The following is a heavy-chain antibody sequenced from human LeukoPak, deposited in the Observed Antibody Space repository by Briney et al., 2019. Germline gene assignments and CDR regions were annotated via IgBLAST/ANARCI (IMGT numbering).Heavy chain of an antibody. CDR3: ARDLWFGELWQLDY. D-gene: IGHD3-10*01. J-gene: IGHJ4*02. CDR1: WFTFSNYA. CDR2: LSYDGSNK. Sequence: PGGSLRLSFAASWFTFSNYAMHLVRPAPGKGVGGVAVLSYDGSNKYYADSVKGRFTISRDNSKNTLYLQMNSLRAEDTAVYYCARDLWFGELWQLDYWGQGTLVTVSS. V-gene: IGHV3-30-3*01.